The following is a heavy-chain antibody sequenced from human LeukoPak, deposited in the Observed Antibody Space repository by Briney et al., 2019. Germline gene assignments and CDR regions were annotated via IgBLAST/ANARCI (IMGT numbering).Heavy chain of an antibody. CDR3: ARGAGQWLGPFDP. Sequence: SETLSLTCTVSGGSISSESFYWNWIRQPAGKGLEWIGRMYPNGNFNYNPSLKSRVTISIDTSKNQFSLKLTSVTAADTAVYYCARGAGQWLGPFDPWGQGILVTVSS. D-gene: IGHD6-19*01. CDR1: GGSISSESFY. V-gene: IGHV4-61*02. J-gene: IGHJ5*02. CDR2: MYPNGNF.